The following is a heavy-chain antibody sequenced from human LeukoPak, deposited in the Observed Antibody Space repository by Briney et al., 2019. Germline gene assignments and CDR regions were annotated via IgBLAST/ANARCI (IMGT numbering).Heavy chain of an antibody. Sequence: ASVKVSCKASGYTFTSYGISWVRQAPGQGLEWMGWISAYNGNTNYAQKLQGRVTVTTDTSTSTAYMELRSLRSDDTAVYYCARGDIVVVPAATEGDTAMALPDYWGQGTLVTVSS. D-gene: IGHD2-2*01. CDR2: ISAYNGNT. CDR3: ARGDIVVVPAATEGDTAMALPDY. J-gene: IGHJ4*02. CDR1: GYTFTSYG. V-gene: IGHV1-18*01.